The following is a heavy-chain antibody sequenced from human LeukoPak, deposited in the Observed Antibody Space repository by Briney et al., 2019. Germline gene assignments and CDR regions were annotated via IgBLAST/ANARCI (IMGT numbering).Heavy chain of an antibody. D-gene: IGHD3-9*01. V-gene: IGHV2-5*02. Sequence: SGPXXXXXXXXLTLTCTFSGFSLRTRGGGVGWIRQPPGKALXWLSLSYWDEDKRYSPSLKRRRNITEDTSNTQGGRTMPNMDPVDTATYYCAHTGEIWFDAFDIWGQGTMVTVSS. J-gene: IGHJ3*02. CDR3: AHTGEIWFDAFDI. CDR2: SYWDEDK. CDR1: GFSLRTRGGG.